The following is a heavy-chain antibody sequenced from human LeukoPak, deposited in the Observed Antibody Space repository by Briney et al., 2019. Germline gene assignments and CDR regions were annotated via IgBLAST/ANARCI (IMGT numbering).Heavy chain of an antibody. J-gene: IGHJ4*02. CDR3: AKDQKDYYGSGSHFDY. V-gene: IGHV3-23*01. D-gene: IGHD3-10*01. Sequence: GGSLRLSCEASGFTFGSYAMYWVRQAPGKGLEWVAGIFGSGGSAHYADSVKGRFTISRDNSKHTVYLQINSLRAEDTAVYYCAKDQKDYYGSGSHFDYWGQGTLVTVSS. CDR2: IFGSGGSA. CDR1: GFTFGSYA.